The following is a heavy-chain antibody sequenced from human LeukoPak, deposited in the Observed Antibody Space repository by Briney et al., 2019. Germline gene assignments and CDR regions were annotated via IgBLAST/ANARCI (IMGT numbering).Heavy chain of an antibody. V-gene: IGHV1-69*13. J-gene: IGHJ3*01. Sequence: ASVRVSCKASGDSFTFTSHASSWVRQAPGQGLEWLGGPIPIYGSANYAQKFQGRVTITSDESTRTMYMVLSSLRPEDSAVYYCAGFLYDSSGDAFDLWGQGTMVTVSS. CDR2: PIPIYGSA. CDR1: GDSFTFTSHA. CDR3: AGFLYDSSGDAFDL. D-gene: IGHD3-22*01.